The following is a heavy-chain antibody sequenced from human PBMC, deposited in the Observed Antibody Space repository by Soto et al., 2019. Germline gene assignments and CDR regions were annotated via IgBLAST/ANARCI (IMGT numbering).Heavy chain of an antibody. D-gene: IGHD3-10*01. CDR2: IYYSGST. J-gene: IGHJ6*02. Sequence: SETLSLTCTVSGGSISSYYWSWIRQPPGKGLEWIGYIYYSGSTNYNPSLKSRVTISVDTSKTQFSLKLSSVTAADPAVYYCARAVWFGEVNYYYGMDVWGQGTTVTVSS. V-gene: IGHV4-59*01. CDR3: ARAVWFGEVNYYYGMDV. CDR1: GGSISSYY.